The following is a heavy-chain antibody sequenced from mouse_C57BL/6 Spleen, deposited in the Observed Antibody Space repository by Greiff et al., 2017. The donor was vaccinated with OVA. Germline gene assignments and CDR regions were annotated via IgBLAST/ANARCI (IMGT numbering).Heavy chain of an antibody. CDR1: GYAFSSSW. Sequence: VKLQESGPELVKPGASVKISCKASGYAFSSSWMNWVKQRPGKGLEWIGRIYPGDGDTNYNGKFKGKATLTADKSSSTAYMQLSSLTSEDSAVYFCARYGQDAMDYWGQGTSVTVSS. J-gene: IGHJ4*01. CDR2: IYPGDGDT. D-gene: IGHD1-1*01. CDR3: ARYGQDAMDY. V-gene: IGHV1-82*01.